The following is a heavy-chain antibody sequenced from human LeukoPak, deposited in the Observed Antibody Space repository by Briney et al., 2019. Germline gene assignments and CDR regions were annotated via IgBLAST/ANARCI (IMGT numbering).Heavy chain of an antibody. CDR1: GFTFSSYS. J-gene: IGHJ4*02. CDR3: ARDMAVGATPPFFDY. D-gene: IGHD1-26*01. Sequence: GGSLRLSCAASGFTFSSYSMNWVRQAPGKGLEWVSSISSSSSYIYCADSVKGRFTISRDNAKNSLYLQMNSLRAEDTAVYYCARDMAVGATPPFFDYWGQGTLVTVSS. CDR2: ISSSSSYI. V-gene: IGHV3-21*01.